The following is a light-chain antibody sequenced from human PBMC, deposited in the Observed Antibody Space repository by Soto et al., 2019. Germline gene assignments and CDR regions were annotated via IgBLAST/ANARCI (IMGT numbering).Light chain of an antibody. CDR1: SGHSDYA. CDR2: VNHDGTH. Sequence: QTVVTQSPSASASLGASVSFTCTLDSGHSDYAIAWHQQRPERGPQYLMKVNHDGTHKKGDGIPDRFSGSSSGAERYLTISRLQSEDEAEYYCQTWGTDTRVFGGGTKLTVL. V-gene: IGLV4-69*01. J-gene: IGLJ3*02. CDR3: QTWGTDTRV.